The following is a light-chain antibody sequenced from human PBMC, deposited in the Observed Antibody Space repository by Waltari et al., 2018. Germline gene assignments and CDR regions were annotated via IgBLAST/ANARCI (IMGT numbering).Light chain of an antibody. Sequence: DIQMTQSPSTLSASVGDRCTIPCRASQSISSWLAWYQQKPGKAPKLLIYKASSLESGGPSRFSGSGSGTEFTLTITSLQPDDFATYYCQQYDSYSATFGQGTKVEI. V-gene: IGKV1-5*03. J-gene: IGKJ1*01. CDR3: QQYDSYSAT. CDR1: QSISSW. CDR2: KAS.